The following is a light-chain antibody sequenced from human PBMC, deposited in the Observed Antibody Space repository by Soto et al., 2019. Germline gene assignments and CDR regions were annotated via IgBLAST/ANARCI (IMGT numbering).Light chain of an antibody. V-gene: IGKV3-20*01. CDR2: GTS. CDR1: QTISSNY. Sequence: EIVLTQSPGTLSVSPGERATLSCRASQTISSNYLAWYQQKPGQAPSLLIYGTSSRATGIQDRFSGSGSGTDFTLTISRLEPEDAAIYYCQQYVSWTFGQGTKVEIK. J-gene: IGKJ1*01. CDR3: QQYVSWT.